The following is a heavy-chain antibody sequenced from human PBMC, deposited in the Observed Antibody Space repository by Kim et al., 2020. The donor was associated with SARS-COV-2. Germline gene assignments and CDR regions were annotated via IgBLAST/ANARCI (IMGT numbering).Heavy chain of an antibody. V-gene: IGHV4-31*03. D-gene: IGHD6-19*01. CDR1: GGSISSGGYY. CDR2: IYYSGST. J-gene: IGHJ4*02. Sequence: SETLSLTCTVSGGSISSGGYYWSWIRQHPGKGLEWIGYIYYSGSTYYNPSLKSRVTISVDTSKNQFSLKLSSVTAADTAVYYCARYPRAIIAVAGTFDYWGQGTLVTVSS. CDR3: ARYPRAIIAVAGTFDY.